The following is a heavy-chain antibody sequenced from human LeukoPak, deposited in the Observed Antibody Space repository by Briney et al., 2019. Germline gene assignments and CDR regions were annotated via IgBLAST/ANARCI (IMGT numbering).Heavy chain of an antibody. CDR1: GYSFPNFW. CDR2: IYPGASDV. V-gene: IGHV5-51*01. Sequence: PGESLKISCKASGYSFPNFWIGWVRQMPGKGLEWMGVIYPGASDVRYSPSFQGEVTISADKSITTAYLQWSGLKASDTAMYYCARHGSQQLWAVGMDVWGQGTTVTVSS. D-gene: IGHD5-18*01. CDR3: ARHGSQQLWAVGMDV. J-gene: IGHJ6*02.